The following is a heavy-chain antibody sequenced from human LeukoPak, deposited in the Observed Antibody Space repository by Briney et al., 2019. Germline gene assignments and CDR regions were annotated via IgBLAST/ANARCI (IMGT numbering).Heavy chain of an antibody. CDR1: GGSISSTTDY. V-gene: IGHV4-39*01. Sequence: PSETLSFTCNVSGGSISSTTDYSAWIRQPPGKGLEWIGSIYYGGRTFDNPSLKSRVTISIDTSKNQFFLKVTSVTAADTAVYYCARQKWLVGYMDVWDKGTTVTVSS. CDR2: IYYGGRT. J-gene: IGHJ6*03. CDR3: ARQKWLVGYMDV. D-gene: IGHD6-19*01.